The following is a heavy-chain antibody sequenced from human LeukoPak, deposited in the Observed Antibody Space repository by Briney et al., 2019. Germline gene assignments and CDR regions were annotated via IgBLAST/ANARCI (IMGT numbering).Heavy chain of an antibody. CDR3: ATQYCSGGSCYYFNY. CDR1: GVTFSSYA. V-gene: IGHV3-23*01. J-gene: IGHJ4*02. CDR2: VRVGVGNT. D-gene: IGHD2-15*01. Sequence: GGALRLSCAASGVTFSSYAMSWVREALGKGLEWVSTVRVGVGNTYYVDSWRGGFTIARYNSKNTRYRQMTSLRAEDKAVSYCATQYCSGGSCYYFNYWGQGTLVTVSS.